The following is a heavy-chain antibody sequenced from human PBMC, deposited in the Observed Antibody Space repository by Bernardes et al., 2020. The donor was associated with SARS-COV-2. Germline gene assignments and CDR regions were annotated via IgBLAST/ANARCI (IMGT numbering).Heavy chain of an antibody. D-gene: IGHD2-2*01. CDR1: GGSITDYY. J-gene: IGHJ5*02. CDR2: VNESGNT. V-gene: IGHV4-34*01. Sequence: SETLSLTCAVSGGSITDYYWSWIRPSPGEGLEWIGEVNESGNTAYNPSLESRVTILVDTSKNLFSLKVTPVTAADTAVYYCARGGSPRWGSTSCYSCDSGYWFHPWGQGTLVTVSS. CDR3: ARGGSPRWGSTSCYSCDSGYWFHP.